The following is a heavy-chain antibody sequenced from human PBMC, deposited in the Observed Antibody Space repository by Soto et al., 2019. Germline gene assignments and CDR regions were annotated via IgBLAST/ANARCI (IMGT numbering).Heavy chain of an antibody. Sequence: TLSLTCAVYGGSFSGYYWSWIRQPPGKGLEWIGEINHSGSTNYNPSLKSRVTISVDTSKNQFSLKLSSVTAADTAVYYCARRSWAGATXFDYWAQRTLVTVSS. CDR1: GGSFSGYY. CDR2: INHSGST. V-gene: IGHV4-34*01. CDR3: ARRSWAGATXFDY. J-gene: IGHJ4*02. D-gene: IGHD1-26*01.